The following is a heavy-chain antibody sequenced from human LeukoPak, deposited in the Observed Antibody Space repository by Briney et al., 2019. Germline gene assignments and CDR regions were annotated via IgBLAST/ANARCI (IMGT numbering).Heavy chain of an antibody. CDR1: GYTFTTYY. V-gene: IGHV1-46*01. D-gene: IGHD3-22*01. Sequence: ASVKVSCKASGYTFTTYYMHWVRQAPGQGLEWVGIINPSAGSTSYAQRFQGRVTVTRDTSTTTVYMELSSLRSEDTAVYYCARNYDTVGYTPAFWGQGTLVTVSS. CDR2: INPSAGST. J-gene: IGHJ4*02. CDR3: ARNYDTVGYTPAF.